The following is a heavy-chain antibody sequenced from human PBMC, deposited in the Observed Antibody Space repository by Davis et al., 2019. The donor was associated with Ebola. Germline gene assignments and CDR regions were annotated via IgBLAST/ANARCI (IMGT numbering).Heavy chain of an antibody. J-gene: IGHJ6*02. CDR3: ASRASGWYGWEMDV. CDR2: ISAYNGNT. D-gene: IGHD6-19*01. Sequence: AASVKVSCKASGYTFTSYGISWVRQAPGQGLEWMGWISAYNGNTNYAQKLQGRVTMTTDTSTSTAYMELRSLRSDDTAVYYCASRASGWYGWEMDVWGQGTTATVSS. CDR1: GYTFTSYG. V-gene: IGHV1-18*01.